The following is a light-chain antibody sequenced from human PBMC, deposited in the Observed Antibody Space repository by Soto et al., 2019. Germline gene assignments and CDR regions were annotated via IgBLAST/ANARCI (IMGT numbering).Light chain of an antibody. J-gene: IGLJ2*01. V-gene: IGLV1-47*01. CDR3: AAWDDSLSGVV. Sequence: QSVLTQPPSASGTPGQRVTISCSGSSSNVGSNYVYWYQQLPGTAPKLLIYRSNQRPSGVPDRFSGSKSDTSASLAISGLQSEDEADYYCAAWDDSLSGVVFGGGTKLTVL. CDR2: RSN. CDR1: SSNVGSNY.